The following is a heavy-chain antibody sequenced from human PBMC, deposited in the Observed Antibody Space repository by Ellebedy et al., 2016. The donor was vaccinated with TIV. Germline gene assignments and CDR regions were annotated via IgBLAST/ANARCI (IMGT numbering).Heavy chain of an antibody. V-gene: IGHV4-39*07. CDR1: GDSISCTNCF. J-gene: IGHJ6*02. D-gene: IGHD6-19*01. Sequence: SETLSLXXTVSGDSISCTNCFWAWIRQPPGKGLEWIGSIYYNGNTYSNPSLKSRVTISVDTSKNQFSLKAFSVTAADTAVYYCARSITGWYYYGLDVWGQGTTVTVSS. CDR2: IYYNGNT. CDR3: ARSITGWYYYGLDV.